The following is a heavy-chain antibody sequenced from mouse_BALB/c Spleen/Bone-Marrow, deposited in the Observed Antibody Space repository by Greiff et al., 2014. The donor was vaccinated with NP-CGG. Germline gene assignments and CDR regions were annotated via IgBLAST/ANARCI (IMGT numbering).Heavy chain of an antibody. Sequence: VKLMESGAELLKPGTSVKLSCKASGYTFTRYWMHWVKQRPGQGLEWIGELNPSNGHTNYNGKFKNKATVTVDKSSSTAYMQLSSPTSEDSAVYYCARMITTRGFDYWGQGTTLTVSS. CDR2: LNPSNGHT. V-gene: IGHV1S81*02. CDR1: GYTFTRYW. CDR3: ARMITTRGFDY. D-gene: IGHD2-4*01. J-gene: IGHJ2*01.